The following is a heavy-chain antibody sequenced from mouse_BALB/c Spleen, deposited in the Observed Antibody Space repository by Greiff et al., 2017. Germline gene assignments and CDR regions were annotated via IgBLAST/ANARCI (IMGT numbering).Heavy chain of an antibody. CDR1: GYTFTSYW. CDR2: IVPSDSYT. V-gene: IGHV1-69*02. CDR3: ARGYYGRSYAMDY. J-gene: IGHJ4*01. D-gene: IGHD1-1*01. Sequence: QVQLQQPGAGLVKPGASLKLSCTASGYTFTSYWMHWVKQTPGQGLEWIGEIVPSDSYTNYNQKFKGKATMTVDNSNSTVYMQLSSLTSEDSAVYYCARGYYGRSYAMDYWGQGTSVTVSS.